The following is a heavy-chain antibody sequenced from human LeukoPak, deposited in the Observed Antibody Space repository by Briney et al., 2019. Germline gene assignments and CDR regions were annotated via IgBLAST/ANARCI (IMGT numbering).Heavy chain of an antibody. J-gene: IGHJ4*02. D-gene: IGHD6-19*01. CDR3: AKHRSVVAVAGTDY. Sequence: GGSLRLSCAASGFTFSSYAMSWVRQAPGKGLEWVSAISGSGGSTYYADSVKGRFTISRDNSKNTLHLQMNSLRAEDTAVYYCAKHRSVVAVAGTDYWGQGTLVTVSS. CDR1: GFTFSSYA. CDR2: ISGSGGST. V-gene: IGHV3-23*01.